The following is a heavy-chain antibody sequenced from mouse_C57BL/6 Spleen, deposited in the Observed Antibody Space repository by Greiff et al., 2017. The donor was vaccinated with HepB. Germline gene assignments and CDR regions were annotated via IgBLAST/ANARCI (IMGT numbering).Heavy chain of an antibody. CDR2: ISDGGSYT. V-gene: IGHV5-4*01. CDR3: ARDQEVTHWYFDV. D-gene: IGHD2-2*01. Sequence: EVMLAESGGGLVKPGGSLKLSCAASGFTFSSYAMSWVRQTPEKRLEWVATISDGGSYTYYPDNVKGRFTISRDNAKNNLYLQMSHLKSEDTAMYYCARDQEVTHWYFDVWGTGTTVTVSS. CDR1: GFTFSSYA. J-gene: IGHJ1*03.